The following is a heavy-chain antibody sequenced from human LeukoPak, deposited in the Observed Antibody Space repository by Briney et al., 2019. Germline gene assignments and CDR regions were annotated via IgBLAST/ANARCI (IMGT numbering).Heavy chain of an antibody. D-gene: IGHD3-10*01. CDR2: IYSGGST. CDR1: GFTVSSNY. Sequence: GGSLRLSCAASGFTVSSNYMSRVRQAPGKGLEWVSVIYSGGSTYYADSVKGRFTISRDNSKNTLYLQMNSLRAEDTAVYYCASGSGSYRTPYYYMDVWGKGTTVTVSS. CDR3: ASGSGSYRTPYYYMDV. V-gene: IGHV3-53*01. J-gene: IGHJ6*03.